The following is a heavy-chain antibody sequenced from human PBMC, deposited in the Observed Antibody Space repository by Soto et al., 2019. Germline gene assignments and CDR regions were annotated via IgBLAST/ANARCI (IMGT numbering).Heavy chain of an antibody. Sequence: GGSLRLSCEASGFGFSNFGMHWVRQAPGKGLEWVAVISYDGSDKYYGDSVKGRFTISRDNSKNTLYLQMNSLRIEDTAVYYCAKDATWKVRGVTSWFDPWGQGTLVTVSS. CDR1: GFGFSNFG. CDR2: ISYDGSDK. J-gene: IGHJ5*02. CDR3: AKDATWKVRGVTSWFDP. D-gene: IGHD3-10*01. V-gene: IGHV3-30*18.